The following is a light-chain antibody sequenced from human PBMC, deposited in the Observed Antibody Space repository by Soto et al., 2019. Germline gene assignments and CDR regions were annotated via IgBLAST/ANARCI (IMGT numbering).Light chain of an antibody. CDR1: QTISPW. J-gene: IGKJ1*01. Sequence: DIQLTQSPSTLSASVGDTVTITCRASQTISPWLAWYQQKPGKAPKLLIYDASNLETGVPSRFSGSGSGTDFTLTISSLQPEDFATYYCQQSYSTPWTFGQGTKVDIK. CDR2: DAS. CDR3: QQSYSTPWT. V-gene: IGKV1-39*01.